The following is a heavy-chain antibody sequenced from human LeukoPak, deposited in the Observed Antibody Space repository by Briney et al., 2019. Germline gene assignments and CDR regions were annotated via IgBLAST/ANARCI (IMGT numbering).Heavy chain of an antibody. D-gene: IGHD3-10*02. CDR2: IYYSGST. CDR1: GGSISSYY. J-gene: IGHJ4*02. CDR3: AVTYYYDRGGFDY. Sequence: SETLSLACTVSGGSISSYYWSWIRQPPGKGLEWIGYIYYSGSTNYNPSLKSRVTISVDTSKNQFSLKLSSVTAADTAVYYCAVTYYYDRGGFDYWGQGTLVTVSS. V-gene: IGHV4-59*01.